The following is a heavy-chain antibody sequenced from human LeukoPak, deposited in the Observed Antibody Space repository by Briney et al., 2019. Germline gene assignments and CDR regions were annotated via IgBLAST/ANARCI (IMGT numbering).Heavy chain of an antibody. CDR2: ICVSGGST. V-gene: IGHV3-23*01. Sequence: GGSLRLSCAASGFTFSSYAMSWVRQAPGKGLEWVAAICVSGGSTYYADSVKGRCTISRDNSKNTLYLQMNSLRAEETAVYYCAKDVPSRYWGQGTMVTVSS. CDR3: AKDVPSRY. J-gene: IGHJ4*02. CDR1: GFTFSSYA.